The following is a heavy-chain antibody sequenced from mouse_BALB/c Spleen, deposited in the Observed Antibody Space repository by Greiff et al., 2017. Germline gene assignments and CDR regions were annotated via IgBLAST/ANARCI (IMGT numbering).Heavy chain of an antibody. D-gene: IGHD5-1*01. V-gene: IGHV5-6-5*01. CDR3: ARPVPYFDV. J-gene: IGHJ1*01. CDR1: GFTFSSYA. Sequence: EVNVVESGGGLVKPGGSLKLSCAASGFTFSSYAMSWVRQTPEKRLEWVASISSGGSTYYPDSVKGRFTISRDNARNILYLQMSSLRSEDTAMYYCARPVPYFDVWGAGTTVTVSS. CDR2: ISSGGST.